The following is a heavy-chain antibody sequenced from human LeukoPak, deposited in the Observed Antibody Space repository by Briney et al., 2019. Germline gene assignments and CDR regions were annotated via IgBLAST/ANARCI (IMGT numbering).Heavy chain of an antibody. V-gene: IGHV4-34*01. CDR1: GGSFSGYY. D-gene: IGHD2-2*01. J-gene: IGHJ6*02. CDR3: ARGQRAYYYYGMDV. Sequence: SETLSLTCAVYGGSFSGYYWSWIRQSPGKGLEWIGEINHSGSTNYNPSLKSRVTISVDTSKNQFSLMLSSVTAADTAVYYCARGQRAYYYYGMDVWGQGTTVTVSS. CDR2: INHSGST.